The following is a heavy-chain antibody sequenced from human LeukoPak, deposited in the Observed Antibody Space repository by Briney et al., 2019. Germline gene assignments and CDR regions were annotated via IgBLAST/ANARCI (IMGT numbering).Heavy chain of an antibody. D-gene: IGHD3-10*01. Sequence: GGSLRLSCAASGFTVSSNYMSWVRQAPGKGLEWVSAIYSGGSTYYADSVKGRFTISRDNSKNTLYLQMNSLRAEDTAVYYCARDLILWFGEFDYYYYGMDVWGQGTTVTVSS. CDR1: GFTVSSNY. J-gene: IGHJ6*02. V-gene: IGHV3-66*02. CDR2: IYSGGST. CDR3: ARDLILWFGEFDYYYYGMDV.